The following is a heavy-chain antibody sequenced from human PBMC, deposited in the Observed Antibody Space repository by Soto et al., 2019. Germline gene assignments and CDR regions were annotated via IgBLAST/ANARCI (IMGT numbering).Heavy chain of an antibody. CDR2: IYHSGST. CDR3: ARDSHYYGMDV. Sequence: ETLSLPCAVSFGSISSSNWWSLVRQPPGKGLEWIGEIYHSGSTNYNPSLKSRVTISVDKSKNQFSLKLSSVTAADTAVYYCARDSHYYGMDVWGQGTTVTVSS. CDR1: FGSISSSNW. V-gene: IGHV4-4*02. J-gene: IGHJ6*02.